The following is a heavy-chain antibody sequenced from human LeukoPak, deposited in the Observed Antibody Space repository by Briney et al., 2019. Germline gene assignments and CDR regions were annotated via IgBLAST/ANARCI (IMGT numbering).Heavy chain of an antibody. D-gene: IGHD1-26*01. CDR2: INHTGRT. Sequence: SETLSLTCAVYGGSFSGPYWSWIRQPPGKGLEWIGEINHTGRTYYKPSLKSRVTISVDTSKSQFSLKLTSVTAADTAVYFCARKEGGELVNTRRWFDPWGQGTLVTVSS. CDR1: GGSFSGPY. V-gene: IGHV4-34*01. J-gene: IGHJ5*02. CDR3: ARKEGGELVNTRRWFDP.